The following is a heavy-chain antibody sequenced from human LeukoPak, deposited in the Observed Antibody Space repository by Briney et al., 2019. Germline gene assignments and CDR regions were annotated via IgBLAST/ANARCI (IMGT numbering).Heavy chain of an antibody. CDR1: GFTFSSYS. CDR3: ARTIAAAGLAEVDY. J-gene: IGHJ4*02. V-gene: IGHV3-21*01. D-gene: IGHD6-13*01. CDR2: ISSSSSYV. Sequence: PGGSLRLSCAASGFTFSSYSMNWVRQAPGKGLEWVSSISSSSSYVYYADSVKGRFTISRDNAKNSLYLQMNSLRAEDTAVYYCARTIAAAGLAEVDYWGQGTLVTVSS.